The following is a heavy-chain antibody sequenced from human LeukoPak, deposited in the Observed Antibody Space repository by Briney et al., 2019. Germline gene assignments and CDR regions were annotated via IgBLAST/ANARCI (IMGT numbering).Heavy chain of an antibody. CDR3: ARATPSDIVVVVAADYYYGMDV. D-gene: IGHD2-15*01. CDR2: INSDGSST. Sequence: PGGSLRLSCAASGFTFSSYWMHWVRQAPGKGLVWVSRINSDGSSTSYADSVKGRFTISRDNAKNTLYLQMNSLRAEDTAVYYCARATPSDIVVVVAADYYYGMDVWGHGTTVTVSS. J-gene: IGHJ6*02. V-gene: IGHV3-74*01. CDR1: GFTFSSYW.